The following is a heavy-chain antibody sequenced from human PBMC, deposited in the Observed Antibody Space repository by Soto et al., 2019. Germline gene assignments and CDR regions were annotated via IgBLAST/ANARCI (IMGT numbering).Heavy chain of an antibody. D-gene: IGHD1-20*01. CDR3: ARGGIGSFDI. CDR1: GGSISSSSYY. V-gene: IGHV3-74*01. J-gene: IGHJ3*02. Sequence: TSETLSLTCAVSGGSISSSSYYWGWIRQPPGKGLVWVSHIQDDGSRLSYADSVKGRFTISRDNAKNNLYLQMNNLRAEDTAIYYCARGGIGSFDIWGQGTVVTVSS. CDR2: IQDDGSRL.